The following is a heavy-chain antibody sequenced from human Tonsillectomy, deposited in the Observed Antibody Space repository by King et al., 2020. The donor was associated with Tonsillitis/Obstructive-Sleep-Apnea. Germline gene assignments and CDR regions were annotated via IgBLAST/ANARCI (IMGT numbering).Heavy chain of an antibody. V-gene: IGHV3-9*01. CDR3: AKDIYSDYYYYYMDV. D-gene: IGHD2-15*01. CDR2: ISWNSGSI. CDR1: GFTFDDYA. J-gene: IGHJ6*03. Sequence: VQLVESGGGLAQPGRSLRLSCAASGFTFDDYAMHWVRQAPGKGLEWVSGISWNSGSIGYADSVKGRFTISRDNAKNSLYLQMHSLRAEDTALYYCAKDIYSDYYYYYMDVWGKGTTVTVSS.